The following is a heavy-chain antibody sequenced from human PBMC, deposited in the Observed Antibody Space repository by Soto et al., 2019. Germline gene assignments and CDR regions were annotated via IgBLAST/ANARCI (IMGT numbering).Heavy chain of an antibody. CDR3: ARAPIGGYDILTAPYYYYGMDV. Sequence: ASVKVSCKASGYTFTGYYMHWVRQAPGQGLEWMGWINPNSGGTNYAQKFQGWVTMTRDTSISTAYMEPSRLRSDDTAVYYCARAPIGGYDILTAPYYYYGMDVWGQGTTVTVSS. V-gene: IGHV1-2*04. J-gene: IGHJ6*02. CDR2: INPNSGGT. D-gene: IGHD3-9*01. CDR1: GYTFTGYY.